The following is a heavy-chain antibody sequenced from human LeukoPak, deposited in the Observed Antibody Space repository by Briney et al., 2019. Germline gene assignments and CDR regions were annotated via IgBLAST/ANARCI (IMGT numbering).Heavy chain of an antibody. CDR3: ARASQPLKLYYYYGMDV. CDR2: INTNTGNP. Sequence: ASVKVSCKASGYTFTSYAMNWVRQAPGQGLEWMGWINTNTGNPTYAQGFTGRFVFSLDTSVSTAYLQISSLKAEDTAVYYCARASQPLKLYYYYGMDVWGQGTTVTVSS. V-gene: IGHV7-4-1*02. CDR1: GYTFTSYA. J-gene: IGHJ6*02.